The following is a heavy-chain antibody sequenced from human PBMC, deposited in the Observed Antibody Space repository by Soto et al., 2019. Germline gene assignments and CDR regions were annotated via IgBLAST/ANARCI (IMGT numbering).Heavy chain of an antibody. J-gene: IGHJ5*02. D-gene: IGHD6-19*01. CDR3: AKERSSGWYPP. Sequence: EAQLLESGGGLVQPGGSLRLSCAASGFTFSSYGMSWVRQAPGKGLEWVSGITSSGSSTYYADSVKGRFTISRDNSKNTLYLQMNSLTAEDTAVYYCAKERSSGWYPPWGQGTLVTVSS. V-gene: IGHV3-23*01. CDR1: GFTFSSYG. CDR2: ITSSGSST.